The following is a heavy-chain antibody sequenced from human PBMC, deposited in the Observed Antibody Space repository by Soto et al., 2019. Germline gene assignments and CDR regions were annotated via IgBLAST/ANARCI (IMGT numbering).Heavy chain of an antibody. D-gene: IGHD3-10*01. CDR2: INHSGST. CDR3: ARDVSASTGSALKGVYDGMDV. J-gene: IGHJ6*02. Sequence: PSETLSLTCAVYGGSFSGYYWSWIRQPPGKGLEWIGEINHSGSTNYNPSLKSRVTISVDTSKNQFSLKLSSVTAADTAVYYCARDVSASTGSALKGVYDGMDVWGQGTTVTVSS. V-gene: IGHV4-34*01. CDR1: GGSFSGYY.